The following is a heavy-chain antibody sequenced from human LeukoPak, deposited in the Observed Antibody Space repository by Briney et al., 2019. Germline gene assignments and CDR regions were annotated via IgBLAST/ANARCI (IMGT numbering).Heavy chain of an antibody. D-gene: IGHD3-16*02. V-gene: IGHV4-61*02. CDR1: GGSISSGSYY. CDR2: IYTSGST. J-gene: IGHJ4*02. Sequence: SETLSLTCTVSGGSISSGSYYWSWIRQPAGKGLEWIGRIYTSGSTNYNPSLKSRVTISVDTSKNQFSLKLSSVTAADTAVYYCAREYYDYVWGSYRYPSYYFDYWGQGTLVTVSS. CDR3: AREYYDYVWGSYRYPSYYFDY.